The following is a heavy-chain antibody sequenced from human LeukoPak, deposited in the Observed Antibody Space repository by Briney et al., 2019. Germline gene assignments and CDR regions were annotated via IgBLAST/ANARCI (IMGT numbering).Heavy chain of an antibody. D-gene: IGHD5-18*01. CDR2: ISGSSSST. CDR3: AKIERGYSYGIVDY. V-gene: IGHV3-23*01. J-gene: IGHJ4*02. CDR1: GFTFSSYA. Sequence: PGGSLRLSCAASGFTFSSYAMSWVRQAPGKGLEWVSTISGSSSSTYYADSVKGRFTISRDNSKNTLYLQMNSLRAEDTAVSYCAKIERGYSYGIVDYWGQGTLVTVSS.